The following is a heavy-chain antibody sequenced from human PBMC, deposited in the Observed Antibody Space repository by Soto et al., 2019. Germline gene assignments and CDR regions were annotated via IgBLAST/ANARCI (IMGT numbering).Heavy chain of an antibody. CDR1: GFTFSSYA. D-gene: IGHD5-12*01. CDR2: ISYDGSNK. J-gene: IGHJ4*02. Sequence: QVQLVESGGGVVQPGRSLRLSCAASGFTFSSYAMHWVRQAPGKGLEWVAVISYDGSNKYYADSVKGRFSIFRDNSKNPQDLQLNSLRAEDTAVYYCARGRDGYNYVYVDYWGQGTLVPVSS. CDR3: ARGRDGYNYVYVDY. V-gene: IGHV3-30-3*01.